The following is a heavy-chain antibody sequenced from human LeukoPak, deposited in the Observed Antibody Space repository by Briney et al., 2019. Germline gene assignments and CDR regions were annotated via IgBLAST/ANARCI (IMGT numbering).Heavy chain of an antibody. CDR1: GFTFSSFG. D-gene: IGHD3-16*01. J-gene: IGHJ4*02. Sequence: PGGSLRLSCAASGFTFSSFGINWVRQAPGKGLEWVSSISSSDYIYYGDSVKGRFTISRDNAENSLYLQMNSLRAEDTAVYYCARGGSASPYYFDYWGQGTLVTVSS. CDR3: ARGGSASPYYFDY. V-gene: IGHV3-21*01. CDR2: ISSSDYI.